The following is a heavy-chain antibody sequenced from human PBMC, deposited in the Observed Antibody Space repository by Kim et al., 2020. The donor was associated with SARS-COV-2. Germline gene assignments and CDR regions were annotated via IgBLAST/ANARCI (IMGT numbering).Heavy chain of an antibody. V-gene: IGHV3-23*01. D-gene: IGHD3-10*01. CDR3: AKRLLWFGESGYGMDV. J-gene: IGHJ6*02. Sequence: GSLRLSCAASGFTFSSYAMSWVRQAPGKGLEWVSAISGSGGSTYYADSVKGRFTISRDNSKNTLYLQMNSLRAEDTAVYYCAKRLLWFGESGYGMDVWGQGTTVTVSS. CDR1: GFTFSSYA. CDR2: ISGSGGST.